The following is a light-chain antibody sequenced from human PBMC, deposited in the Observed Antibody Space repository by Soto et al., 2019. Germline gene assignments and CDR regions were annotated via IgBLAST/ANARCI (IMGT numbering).Light chain of an antibody. CDR1: QSVSSN. J-gene: IGKJ1*01. CDR2: GAS. Sequence: EIVMTQSPATLSVSPGERATLSCRASQSVSSNLAWYQQKPGQAPRLLIYGASTRATGIPDRFSGSGSGTEFTLTISSLQSEDFAIYYCQHYTNWPPWTFGQGTKVEIK. V-gene: IGKV3-15*01. CDR3: QHYTNWPPWT.